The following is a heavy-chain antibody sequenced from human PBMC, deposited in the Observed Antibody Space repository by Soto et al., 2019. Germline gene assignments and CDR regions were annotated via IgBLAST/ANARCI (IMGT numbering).Heavy chain of an antibody. CDR3: ARDGSYDYIWGSYRDFDY. J-gene: IGHJ4*02. CDR2: INPSGGST. V-gene: IGHV1-46*03. Sequence: ASVKVSCKASGYTFTSYYRHWVRQAPGQGLEWMGIINPSGGSTSYAQKFQGRVTMTRDTSTSTVYMELSSLRSEDTAVYYCARDGSYDYIWGSYRDFDYWGQGTLVTVSS. CDR1: GYTFTSYY. D-gene: IGHD3-16*02.